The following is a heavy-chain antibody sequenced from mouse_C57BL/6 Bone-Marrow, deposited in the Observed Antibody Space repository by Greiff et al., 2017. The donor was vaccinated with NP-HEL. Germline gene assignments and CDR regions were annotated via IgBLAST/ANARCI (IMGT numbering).Heavy chain of an antibody. CDR2: IYPGSGNT. CDR3: ARTGNAMDY. Sequence: VKLVESGAELVRPGASVKLSCKASGYTFTDYYINWVKQRPGQGLEWIARIYPGSGNTYYNEKSKGKATLTAEKSSSTAYMQLSSLTSEDSAVYFCARTGNAMDYWGQGTSVTVSS. CDR1: GYTFTDYY. J-gene: IGHJ4*01. V-gene: IGHV1-76*01.